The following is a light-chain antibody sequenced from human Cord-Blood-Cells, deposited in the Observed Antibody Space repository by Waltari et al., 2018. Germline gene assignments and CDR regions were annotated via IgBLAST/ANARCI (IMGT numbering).Light chain of an antibody. Sequence: QSALTQPDSVSGSPGQSITISCTGTSSDVGSYNLVSWYQQPPGKAPKLMIYEGSKRPSGVSNRFSGSRSGNTASLTTSGLQAEDEADYYCCSYAGSSLWVFGGGTKLTVL. CDR3: CSYAGSSLWV. CDR1: SSDVGSYNL. J-gene: IGLJ3*02. V-gene: IGLV2-23*01. CDR2: EGS.